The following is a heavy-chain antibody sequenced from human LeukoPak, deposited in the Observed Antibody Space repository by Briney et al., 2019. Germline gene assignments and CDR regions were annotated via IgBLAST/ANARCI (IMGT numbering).Heavy chain of an antibody. CDR3: AKYNSGWSLDY. Sequence: GGSLRLSCAASGFTFSSYAMSWVRQAPGKGLEWASTISGSGASTYYADSVKGRFTMSRDNSKNTVYLQMNILRAEDTAVYYCAKYNSGWSLDYWGQGTLVTVSS. CDR2: ISGSGAST. V-gene: IGHV3-23*01. D-gene: IGHD6-19*01. CDR1: GFTFSSYA. J-gene: IGHJ4*02.